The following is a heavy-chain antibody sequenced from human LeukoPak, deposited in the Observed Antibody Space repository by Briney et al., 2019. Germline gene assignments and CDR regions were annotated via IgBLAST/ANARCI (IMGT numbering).Heavy chain of an antibody. V-gene: IGHV3-30*02. CDR3: ARGSATHQYSFDY. D-gene: IGHD2-15*01. CDR1: GFTFTSYG. Sequence: GVSLRLSCAASGFTFTSYGMHWVRQAPGKGLEWVALTRYDKSDIYYADSVKGRFTISRDNSKNILYLQMNSLRAEDTAVYFCARGSATHQYSFDYWGQGTLVTVSS. CDR2: TRYDKSDI. J-gene: IGHJ4*02.